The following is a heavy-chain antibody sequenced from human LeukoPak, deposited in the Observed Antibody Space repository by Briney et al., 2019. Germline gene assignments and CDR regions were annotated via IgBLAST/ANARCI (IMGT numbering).Heavy chain of an antibody. D-gene: IGHD3-10*01. V-gene: IGHV3-30*04. Sequence: PGGSLRLSCAASGFTFSSYAMHWVRQAPGKGLEWVAVISYDGSNKYYADSVKGRFTISRDNSKNTLYLQMNSLRAEDTAVYYCARDKYGWGSSNQYYYYYYGMDVWGQGTTVTVPS. CDR1: GFTFSSYA. CDR2: ISYDGSNK. J-gene: IGHJ6*02. CDR3: ARDKYGWGSSNQYYYYYYGMDV.